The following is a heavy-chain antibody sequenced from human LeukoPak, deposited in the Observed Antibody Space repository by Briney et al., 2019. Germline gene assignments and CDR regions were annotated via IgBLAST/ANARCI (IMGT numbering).Heavy chain of an antibody. CDR2: ISSDGSSK. CDR3: AKGVDYCSGGSCPADY. CDR1: GFTFSSNA. Sequence: GGSLRLSCAASGFTFSSNAMHWVRQAPGKGLEWVASISSDGSSKYYADSVKGRFTISRDNSKNTLYLQMNSLRTEDMAVYYCAKGVDYCSGGSCPADYWGPGTLVTVSS. D-gene: IGHD2-15*01. J-gene: IGHJ4*02. V-gene: IGHV3-30*18.